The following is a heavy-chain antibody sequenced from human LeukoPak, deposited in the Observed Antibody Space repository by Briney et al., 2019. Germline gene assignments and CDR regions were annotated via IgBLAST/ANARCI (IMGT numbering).Heavy chain of an antibody. CDR1: GYTFTSYY. Sequence: ASVKVACKASGYTFTSYYMHWVRQAPGQGLEWMGIINPSGGSTSYAQKFQGRVTMTRDTSTSTVYVELSSLRSEDTAVYYCARTSTSRAAVAGLTGHFDYWGQGTLVTVSS. D-gene: IGHD6-19*01. CDR2: INPSGGST. CDR3: ARTSTSRAAVAGLTGHFDY. V-gene: IGHV1-46*01. J-gene: IGHJ4*02.